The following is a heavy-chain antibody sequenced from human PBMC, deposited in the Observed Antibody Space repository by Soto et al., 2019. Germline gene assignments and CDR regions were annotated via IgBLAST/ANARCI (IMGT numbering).Heavy chain of an antibody. CDR3: ARQRYYYDSSGYLHGMDV. CDR2: ISSNSNRI. D-gene: IGHD3-22*01. J-gene: IGHJ6*02. V-gene: IGHV3-21*01. Sequence: EVQLVESGGGLVKPGGSLRLSCAASGFTLRGYSMTWVRQASGKGLEWVSFISSNSNRIFYGDSVKGRFTISRDDARNALYLEMNSLRAEDTAVYHCARQRYYYDSSGYLHGMDVWGQGTTVTVSS. CDR1: GFTLRGYS.